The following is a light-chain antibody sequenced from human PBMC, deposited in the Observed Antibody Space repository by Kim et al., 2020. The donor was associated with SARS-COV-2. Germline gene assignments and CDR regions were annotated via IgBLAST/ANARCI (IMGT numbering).Light chain of an antibody. J-gene: IGLJ2*01. CDR1: SLRTYY. CDR3: ISRDNSGDHVV. V-gene: IGLV3-19*01. Sequence: SSELTQDPAVSVALGQTVRITCQGDSLRTYYASWYQQKPGQAPILVIHGKNNRPSGIPDRFSGPSSGNTASLTVTGAQAVDEADYYCISRDNSGDHVVFGGGTQLTVL. CDR2: GKN.